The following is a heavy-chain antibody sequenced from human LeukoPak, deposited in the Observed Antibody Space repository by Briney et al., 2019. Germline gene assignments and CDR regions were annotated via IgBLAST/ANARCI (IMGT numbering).Heavy chain of an antibody. D-gene: IGHD3-3*01. V-gene: IGHV4-59*01. CDR2: IYYSGST. CDR3: ARGSSYDFWSGYSTGYYYYYMDV. Sequence: SETLSLTCTVSDGSISSYYWSWIRQPPGKGLEWIGYIYYSGSTNYNPSLKSRVTISVDTSKNQFSLKLSSVTAADTAVYYCARGSSYDFWSGYSTGYYYYYMDVWGKGTTVTVSS. CDR1: DGSISSYY. J-gene: IGHJ6*03.